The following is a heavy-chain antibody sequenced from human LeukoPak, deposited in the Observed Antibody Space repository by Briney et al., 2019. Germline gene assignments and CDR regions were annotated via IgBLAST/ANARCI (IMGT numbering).Heavy chain of an antibody. Sequence: GGSLRLSCAASGFTFSSYAMSWVRQAPGKGLEWVSAISGSGGSTDYADSVKGRFTISRDNSKNTLYLQMNSLRAEDTAVYYCAKCNYYDSSGYYSSDGGGIDYWGQGTLVTVSS. D-gene: IGHD3-22*01. V-gene: IGHV3-23*01. J-gene: IGHJ4*02. CDR3: AKCNYYDSSGYYSSDGGGIDY. CDR1: GFTFSSYA. CDR2: ISGSGGST.